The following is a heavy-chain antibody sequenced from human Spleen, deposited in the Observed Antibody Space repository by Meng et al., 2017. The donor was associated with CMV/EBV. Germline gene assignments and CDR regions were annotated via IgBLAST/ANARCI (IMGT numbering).Heavy chain of an antibody. D-gene: IGHD2-2*01. V-gene: IGHV1-2*02. CDR2: INPNTGDT. CDR1: YTGTGYY. CDR3: ARGGRGCTTTTCYFLDY. Sequence: YTGTGYYMHGVRQAPGQGLESVGWINPNTGDTYYAQKFQGRVAMTRDTSISTAYMELSSLISDDTAVYYCARGGRGCTTTTCYFLDYWGQGTLVTVSS. J-gene: IGHJ4*02.